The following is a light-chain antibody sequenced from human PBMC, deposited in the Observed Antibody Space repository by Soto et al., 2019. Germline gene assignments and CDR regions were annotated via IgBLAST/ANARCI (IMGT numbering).Light chain of an antibody. CDR2: DAS. V-gene: IGKV3-11*01. Sequence: EIVLTQSAATLFLSTGERATLSCRASQSVSSYLACYHQKPGQAPRLLIYDASNRATGIPARFSGSGSGTDFTLTISSLEPEDFAVYYWQQRSNWPPTRTFGQGTKVDSK. CDR3: QQRSNWPPTRT. CDR1: QSVSSY. J-gene: IGKJ1*01.